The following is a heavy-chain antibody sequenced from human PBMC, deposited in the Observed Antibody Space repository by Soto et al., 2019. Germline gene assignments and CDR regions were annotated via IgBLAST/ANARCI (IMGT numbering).Heavy chain of an antibody. Sequence: ASVKVSCKASGYTFTSYYMHWVRQAPGQGLEWMGIINPSGGSTSYAQKFQGRVTMTRDTSTSTVYMELSSLRSEDTAVYYCARGGDLYYYGSGKNWRRQLNNWFAPWGRGTLVTVSS. CDR2: INPSGGST. CDR1: GYTFTSYY. V-gene: IGHV1-46*01. J-gene: IGHJ5*02. CDR3: ARGGDLYYYGSGKNWRRQLNNWFAP. D-gene: IGHD3-10*01.